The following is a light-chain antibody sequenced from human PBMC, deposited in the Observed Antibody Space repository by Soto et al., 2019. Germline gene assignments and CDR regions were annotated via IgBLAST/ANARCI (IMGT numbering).Light chain of an antibody. CDR3: QQYGT. J-gene: IGKJ3*01. CDR2: GAS. V-gene: IGKV3-20*01. CDR1: QSVSSSY. Sequence: IVLPQSPGTLSLSPGERATLSCRASQSVSSSYLAWYQQKPGQAPRLLIYGASSRATGIPDRFSVSGSGTDFTLTISRLEPEDFAVYYCQQYGTFGPGTKVDIK.